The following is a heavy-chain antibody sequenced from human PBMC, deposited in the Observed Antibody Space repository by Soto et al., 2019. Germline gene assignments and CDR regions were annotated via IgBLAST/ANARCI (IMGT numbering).Heavy chain of an antibody. V-gene: IGHV4-59*01. CDR1: CFSISSYY. D-gene: IGHD6-19*01. CDR3: ARENLFGVVAGFNWFDP. J-gene: IGHJ5*02. Sequence: SVTLSLTCTISCFSISSYYWSWIRQPSGKGLEWIGYIYYSGSTNYNPSLKSRVTISVDTSKNQFSLKLNSVTAADTAVYYCARENLFGVVAGFNWFDPWGQGTLVTVS. CDR2: IYYSGST.